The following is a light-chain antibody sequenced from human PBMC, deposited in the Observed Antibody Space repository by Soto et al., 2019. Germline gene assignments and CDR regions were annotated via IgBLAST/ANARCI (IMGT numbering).Light chain of an antibody. CDR1: QSVSKY. V-gene: IGKV3-20*01. J-gene: IGKJ1*01. CDR2: GAS. Sequence: EIVLTQSPGTLSLSPGERATLSCRASQSVSKYLAWYQQKPGQAPRVLIYGASSRATGTPDRFSGSGSGTDFTPTINRLEPEEFAGYYCQYYDDSPWTFGQGTNVDIK. CDR3: QYYDDSPWT.